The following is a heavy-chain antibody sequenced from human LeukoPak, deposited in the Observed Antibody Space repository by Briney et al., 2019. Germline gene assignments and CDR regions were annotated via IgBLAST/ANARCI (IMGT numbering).Heavy chain of an antibody. V-gene: IGHV6-1*01. CDR1: GDSVSSNSAA. D-gene: IGHD3-10*01. J-gene: IGHJ4*02. CDR3: ARGITIRGVTD. Sequence: SQTVSLTCAISGDSVSSNSAAWNCIRQSPSRALEWLGRTYYRSKRYNDYAVSVKSRITIKPDTSKNQFSLQLNSVIPEDTAVYYCARGITIRGVTDWGQGTMVTVSS. CDR2: TYYRSKRYN.